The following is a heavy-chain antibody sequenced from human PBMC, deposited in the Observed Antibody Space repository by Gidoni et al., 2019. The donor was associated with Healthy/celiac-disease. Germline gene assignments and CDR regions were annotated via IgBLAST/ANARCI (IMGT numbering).Heavy chain of an antibody. V-gene: IGHV5-10-1*03. D-gene: IGHD3-10*01. CDR2: IDPSDSYT. CDR3: AVGNYYGSGSYSPYMDV. Sequence: EVQLVQSGAEVKKPGESLRISCKGSGYSFTSYWISWVRQMPGKGLEWMGRIDPSDSYTNYSPSFQGHVTISADKSISTAYLQWSSLKASDTAMYYCAVGNYYGSGSYSPYMDVWGKGTTVTVSS. J-gene: IGHJ6*03. CDR1: GYSFTSYW.